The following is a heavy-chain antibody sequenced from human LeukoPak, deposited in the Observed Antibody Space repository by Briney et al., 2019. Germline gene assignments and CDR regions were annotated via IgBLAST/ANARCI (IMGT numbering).Heavy chain of an antibody. V-gene: IGHV1-8*03. D-gene: IGHD3-3*01. Sequence: ASVKVSCKASGYTFTSYDINWVRQATGQGLEWMGWMNPNSGNTGYAQKFQGRVTITRNTSISTAYMELSSLRSEDTAVYYCARNRPYDFWSSYLGGYYYYMDVWGKGTTVTVSS. CDR3: ARNRPYDFWSSYLGGYYYYMDV. CDR1: GYTFTSYD. CDR2: MNPNSGNT. J-gene: IGHJ6*03.